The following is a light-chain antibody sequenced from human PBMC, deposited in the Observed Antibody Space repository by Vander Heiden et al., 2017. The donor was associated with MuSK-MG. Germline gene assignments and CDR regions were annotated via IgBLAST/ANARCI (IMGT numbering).Light chain of an antibody. CDR3: KKKRA. V-gene: IGKV3-20*01. CDR2: GES. Sequence: EIVLTQSPGTLSLSPGERAPLSCRASQSVSSSYLAWYQQKPGQATRLRMYGESSRATGIPDRGSGSGFGTDFTLTISRLEAEDYGEYYCKKKRAFGQGTTVEIK. J-gene: IGKJ1*01. CDR1: QSVSSSY.